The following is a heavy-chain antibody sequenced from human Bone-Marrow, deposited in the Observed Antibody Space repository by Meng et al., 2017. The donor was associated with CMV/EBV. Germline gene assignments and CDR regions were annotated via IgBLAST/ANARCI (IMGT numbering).Heavy chain of an antibody. CDR2: IYYSGST. CDR1: GGSISSSSYY. Sequence: GSLRLSCTVSGGSISSSSYYWGWIRQPPGKGLEWIGSIYYSGSTYYNPSLKSRVTISVDTSKNQFSLRLSSVTAADTAVYYCARERGNRLYYYYGMDVWGQGTTVTGSS. CDR3: ARERGNRLYYYYGMDV. J-gene: IGHJ6*02. V-gene: IGHV4-39*07.